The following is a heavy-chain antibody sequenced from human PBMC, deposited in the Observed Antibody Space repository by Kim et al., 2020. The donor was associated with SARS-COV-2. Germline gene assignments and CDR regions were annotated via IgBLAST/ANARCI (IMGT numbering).Heavy chain of an antibody. CDR3: AKKPEYVFWWCHYFVY. CDR1: GFTFSTSA. J-gene: IGHJ4*01. V-gene: IGHV3-23*01. D-gene: IGHD3-3*01. Sequence: GGSLRLSCAASGFTFSTSAMSWVRQAPGKGLEWVSDISGSGGGTYYADSVRGRFTISRDNSKNTLFLQMNSLRAEDTAVYYCAKKPEYVFWWCHYFVYWG. CDR2: ISGSGGGT.